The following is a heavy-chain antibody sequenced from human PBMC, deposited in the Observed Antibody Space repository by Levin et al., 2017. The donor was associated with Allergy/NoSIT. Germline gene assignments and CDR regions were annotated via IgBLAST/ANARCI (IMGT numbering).Heavy chain of an antibody. CDR3: ARKDYYYGSGSVWFDP. Sequence: AASVKVSCKASGYTFTSYDINWVRQATGQGLEWMGWMNPNSGNTGYAQKFQGRVTMTRNTSISTAYMELSSLRSEDTAVYYCARKDYYYGSGSVWFDPWGQGTLVTVSS. CDR2: MNPNSGNT. CDR1: GYTFTSYD. V-gene: IGHV1-8*01. D-gene: IGHD3-10*01. J-gene: IGHJ5*02.